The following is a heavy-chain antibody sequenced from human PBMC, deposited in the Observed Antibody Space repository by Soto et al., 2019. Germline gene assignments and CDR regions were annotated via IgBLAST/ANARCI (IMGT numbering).Heavy chain of an antibody. CDR1: GGSISSSSYY. D-gene: IGHD4-17*01. Sequence: QLLESGPGLVKPSETLSLTCTVSGGSISSSSYYWGWIRQPPGKGLEWIGSIYYSGSTYYNPSLKIRVTISVDTPKNQFSLKLSSVTAADTAVYYCARQGTTVTTLYWFDPWGQGTLVTVSS. J-gene: IGHJ5*02. V-gene: IGHV4-39*01. CDR3: ARQGTTVTTLYWFDP. CDR2: IYYSGST.